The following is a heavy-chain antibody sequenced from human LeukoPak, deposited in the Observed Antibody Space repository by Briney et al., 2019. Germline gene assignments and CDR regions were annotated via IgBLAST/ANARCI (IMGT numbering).Heavy chain of an antibody. CDR1: GYTFTKSY. CDR2: INPGGDNT. D-gene: IGHD6-19*01. CDR3: ARVSQARQWLGSPYNWFDP. V-gene: IGHV1-46*01. J-gene: IGHJ5*02. Sequence: ASVKVSCKASGYTFTKSYIHWVRQAPGQRLEWMGLINPGGDNTDYAQNFQGRLTMTSDTSARTVYMELSSLRSDDTAVYYCARVSQARQWLGSPYNWFDPWGQGTLVTVSS.